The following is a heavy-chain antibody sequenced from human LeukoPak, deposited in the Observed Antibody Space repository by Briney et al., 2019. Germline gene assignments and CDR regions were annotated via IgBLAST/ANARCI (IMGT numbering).Heavy chain of an antibody. J-gene: IGHJ4*02. CDR2: IYYSGST. CDR3: ARGYGSGSYPFDY. Sequence: SETLSLTCTVSGGSISSYYWSWIRQPPGKGLEWIGYIYYSGSTNYNPSLKSRVTISVDTSKNQFSLKLSSVTAADTAVYYCARGYGSGSYPFDYWGQGTLVIVSS. V-gene: IGHV4-59*01. D-gene: IGHD3-10*01. CDR1: GGSISSYY.